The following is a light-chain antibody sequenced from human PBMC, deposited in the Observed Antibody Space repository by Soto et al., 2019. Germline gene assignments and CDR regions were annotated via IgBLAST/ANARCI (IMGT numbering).Light chain of an antibody. V-gene: IGLV2-14*01. CDR3: TSYTSSTTLV. CDR2: EVS. Sequence: QSALTQPASVSGSPGQSITISCTGTSGDVGASNYVSWYQHHPGKAPKLMIYEVSNRPSGVSNRFSGSKSGNTASLTISGLQGEDEADYYCTSYTSSTTLVFGTETKLTVL. CDR1: SGDVGASNY. J-gene: IGLJ1*01.